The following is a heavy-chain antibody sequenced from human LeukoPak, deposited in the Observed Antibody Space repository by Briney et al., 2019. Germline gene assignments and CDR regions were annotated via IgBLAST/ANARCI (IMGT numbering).Heavy chain of an antibody. D-gene: IGHD1-26*01. Sequence: PSETLSLTCAVYGGSFSGYYWSWIRQPPGKGLEWIGEINHSGSTNYNPSLKSRVTISVDTSKNQFSLKLSSVTAADTAVYYCAREGAHSAFDIWGKGTMVTVSS. CDR2: INHSGST. CDR3: AREGAHSAFDI. CDR1: GGSFSGYY. J-gene: IGHJ3*02. V-gene: IGHV4-34*01.